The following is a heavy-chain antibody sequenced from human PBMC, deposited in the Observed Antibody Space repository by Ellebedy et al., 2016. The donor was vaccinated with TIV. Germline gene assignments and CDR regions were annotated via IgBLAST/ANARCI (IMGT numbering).Heavy chain of an antibody. J-gene: IGHJ4*02. CDR2: ISSSSSTI. D-gene: IGHD6-13*01. V-gene: IGHV3-48*01. CDR1: GFTFSSYS. Sequence: GESLKISXAASGFTFSSYSMNWVRQAPGKGLEWVSYISSSSSTIYYADSVKGRFTISRDNAKNSLYLQMNSLRAEDTAVYYCARGVKQQGGVQFDYWGQGTLVTVSS. CDR3: ARGVKQQGGVQFDY.